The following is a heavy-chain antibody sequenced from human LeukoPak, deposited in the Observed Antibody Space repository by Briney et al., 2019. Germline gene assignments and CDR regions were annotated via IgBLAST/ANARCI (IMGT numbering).Heavy chain of an antibody. D-gene: IGHD3-9*01. J-gene: IGHJ4*02. CDR1: GFTFNDYA. V-gene: IGHV3-43*02. CDR3: AVIPYYDILTGYYSSFDH. Sequence: GGSLRLSCAASGFTFNDYAMHWVRQVPGTGLEWVSLITGDGGGTYYADSVKGRFTISRDNNKNSLYLQMNNLRTEDTALYYCAVIPYYDILTGYYSSFDHWGQGTLVTVSS. CDR2: ITGDGGGT.